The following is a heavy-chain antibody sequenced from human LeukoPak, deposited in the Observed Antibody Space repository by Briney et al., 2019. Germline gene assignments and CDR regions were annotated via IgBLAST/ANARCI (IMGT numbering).Heavy chain of an antibody. CDR3: ARSKGRYDFWSGHPLGMDV. J-gene: IGHJ6*02. D-gene: IGHD3-3*01. CDR2: IYYSGST. CDR1: GGSISSGGYY. Sequence: SQTLSLTCTVSGGSISSGGYYWSWIRQHPGKGLEWIGYIYYSGSTYYNPSLKSRVTISVGTSKNQFSLKLSSVTAADTAVYYCARSKGRYDFWSGHPLGMDVWGQGTTVTVSS. V-gene: IGHV4-31*03.